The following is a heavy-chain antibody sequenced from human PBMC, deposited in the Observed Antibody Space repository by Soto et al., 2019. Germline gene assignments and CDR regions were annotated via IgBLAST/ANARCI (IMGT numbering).Heavy chain of an antibody. CDR1: GYSFTNYW. Sequence: GESLKISCQGSGYSFTNYWIGWVRQMPGKGLEWMGIVYPSDSKSRFNPSFQGQVTISADKSISTAYLQWSSLKASDTAIYYCAISAYDLGPDAFDICGRGTMVTGSS. J-gene: IGHJ3*02. V-gene: IGHV5-51*01. D-gene: IGHD5-12*01. CDR2: VYPSDSKS. CDR3: AISAYDLGPDAFDI.